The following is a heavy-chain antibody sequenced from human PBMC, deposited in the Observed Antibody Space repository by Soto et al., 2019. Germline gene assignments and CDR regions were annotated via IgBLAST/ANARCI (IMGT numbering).Heavy chain of an antibody. J-gene: IGHJ6*02. D-gene: IGHD5-12*01. CDR2: ISWNSGSI. Sequence: EVQLVESGGGLVQPGRSLRLSCAVSGFMFDDYAMHWVRQAPGKGLEWVSGISWNSGSIGYADAVKGRFTISRDNAKNSLNLEMNSLRAEDTALYFCAKDIYLKVARPLGNAMDVWGQGTTVTVSS. V-gene: IGHV3-9*01. CDR1: GFMFDDYA. CDR3: AKDIYLKVARPLGNAMDV.